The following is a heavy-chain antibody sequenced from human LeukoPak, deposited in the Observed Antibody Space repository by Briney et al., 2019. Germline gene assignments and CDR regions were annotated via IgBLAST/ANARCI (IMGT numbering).Heavy chain of an antibody. D-gene: IGHD1-26*01. Sequence: SETLSLTCTVSGGSISTTGYYWAWIRQPPGKGLEWIATISYSGSTTSYNPSLKSRVTISVDTSKNQFSLKLNSVTAADTAVYYCVRRTSGSYSDYWGQGTLVTVSS. CDR2: ISYSGSTT. CDR1: GGSISTTGYY. J-gene: IGHJ4*02. V-gene: IGHV4-39*01. CDR3: VRRTSGSYSDY.